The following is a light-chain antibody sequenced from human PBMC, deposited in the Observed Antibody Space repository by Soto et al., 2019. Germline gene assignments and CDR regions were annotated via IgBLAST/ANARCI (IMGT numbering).Light chain of an antibody. J-gene: IGKJ2*01. CDR2: GAS. CDR1: QSVTSN. Sequence: EIVMTQAPATLSVSPGDRATLSCRASQSVTSNLAWYQQKPGQAPRLLIYGASTRATGIPARFSVSGSGTEFTLTISSLQSEDFAVYYCQQYNNWPPYTFGQGTKLQIK. CDR3: QQYNNWPPYT. V-gene: IGKV3-15*01.